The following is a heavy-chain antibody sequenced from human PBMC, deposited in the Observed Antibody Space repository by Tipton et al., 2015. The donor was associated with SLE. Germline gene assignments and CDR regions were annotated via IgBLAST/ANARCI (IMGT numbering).Heavy chain of an antibody. CDR3: ARPGGGWELPYYYYYMDV. CDR1: GFTFSSYS. Sequence: SLRLSCAASGFTFSSYSMNWVRQAPGKGLEWVSSISSSGSTIYYADSVKGRFTISRDNAKNSLYLQMNSLRAEDTAVYYCARPGGGWELPYYYYYMDVWGKGTTVTVSS. D-gene: IGHD1-26*01. J-gene: IGHJ6*03. V-gene: IGHV3-48*04. CDR2: ISSSGSTI.